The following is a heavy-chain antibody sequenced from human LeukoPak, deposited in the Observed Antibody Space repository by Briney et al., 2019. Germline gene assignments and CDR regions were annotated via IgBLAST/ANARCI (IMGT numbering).Heavy chain of an antibody. CDR3: AKVGGGYVDY. D-gene: IGHD2-15*01. Sequence: PGETLRLSCAASGFTFSSYGMSWVRQAPGKGLEWVAFIRYDGSNKYYADSVKGRFTISRDNSKNTLYLQMNSLRAEDTAVYYCAKVGGGYVDYWGQGTLVTVFS. CDR1: GFTFSSYG. J-gene: IGHJ4*02. CDR2: IRYDGSNK. V-gene: IGHV3-30*02.